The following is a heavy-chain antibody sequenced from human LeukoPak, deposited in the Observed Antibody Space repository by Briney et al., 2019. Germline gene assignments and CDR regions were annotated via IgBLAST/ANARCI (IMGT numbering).Heavy chain of an antibody. CDR3: AVEMVRGVIANY. CDR2: IVVGSGNT. Sequence: ASVKVSCKASGFTFTSSAMQWVRQARGQRLEWIGWIVVGSGNTNYAQKFQERVTITRDISTSTAYMELSSLRSEDTAVYYCAVEMVRGVIANYWGQGTLVTVSS. D-gene: IGHD3-10*01. CDR1: GFTFTSSA. J-gene: IGHJ4*02. V-gene: IGHV1-58*02.